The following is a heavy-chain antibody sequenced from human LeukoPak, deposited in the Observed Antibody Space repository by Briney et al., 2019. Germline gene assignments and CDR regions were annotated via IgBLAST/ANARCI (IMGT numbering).Heavy chain of an antibody. Sequence: SGGSLRLSCAASGFTVSSNYMSWVRQAPGKGLEWVSVIYSGGSTYYADSVKGRFTISRDNSKNTLYLQMNSLRAEDTAVYYCAAIIGATGTHYFDYWGQGTLVTVS. J-gene: IGHJ4*02. D-gene: IGHD6-13*01. V-gene: IGHV3-53*01. CDR1: GFTVSSNY. CDR2: IYSGGST. CDR3: AAIIGATGTHYFDY.